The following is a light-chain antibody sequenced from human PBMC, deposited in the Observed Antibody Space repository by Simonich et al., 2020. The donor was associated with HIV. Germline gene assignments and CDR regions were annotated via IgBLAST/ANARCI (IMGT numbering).Light chain of an antibody. CDR1: QSISTW. Sequence: DIQMTQSPSTLSASVGDRVTITCRASQSISTWLAWYQQKPGKAPKLLIYQASSLESWVPSRFSGSGSGTEFTLTVSSLQPDDFATYYCQQYNSYVAFGQGTKVEIK. J-gene: IGKJ1*01. CDR2: QAS. CDR3: QQYNSYVA. V-gene: IGKV1-5*03.